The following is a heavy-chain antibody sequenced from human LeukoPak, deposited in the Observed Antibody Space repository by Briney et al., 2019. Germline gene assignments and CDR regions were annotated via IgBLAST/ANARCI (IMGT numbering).Heavy chain of an antibody. J-gene: IGHJ6*02. V-gene: IGHV1-18*01. CDR2: ISAYNGNT. D-gene: IGHD5-18*01. CDR3: ARDYVDTAQIGYYYYGMDV. Sequence: ASVKVSCKASGYTFTSYGINWVRQAPGQGLERMGWISAYNGNTNYAQKLQGRVTMTTDTSTSTAYMELRSLRSDDTAVYYCARDYVDTAQIGYYYYGMDVWGQGPTVTVSS. CDR1: GYTFTSYG.